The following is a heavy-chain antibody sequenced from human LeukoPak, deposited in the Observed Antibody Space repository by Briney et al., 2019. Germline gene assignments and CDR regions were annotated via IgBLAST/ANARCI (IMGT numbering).Heavy chain of an antibody. CDR1: GYSISSGYY. V-gene: IGHV4-38-2*02. CDR3: ARVYYDSSGTYFFDC. CDR2: IYHSGST. Sequence: SETLSLTCTVSGYSISSGYYWGWIRQPPGKGLEGIGTIYHSGSTHYNPSLKSRVTISVDTPKNQFSINLSSVTAADTSVYFCARVYYDSSGTYFFDCWGQGTLVTVSS. D-gene: IGHD3-22*01. J-gene: IGHJ4*02.